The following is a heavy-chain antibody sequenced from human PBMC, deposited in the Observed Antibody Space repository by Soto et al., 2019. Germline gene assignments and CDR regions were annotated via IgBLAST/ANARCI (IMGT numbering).Heavy chain of an antibody. CDR1: GFTVSSNY. J-gene: IGHJ6*02. Sequence: GGSLRLSCSASGFTVSSNYMSWIRQAPGKGLEWVSYVSSGSSYRNYADSVRGRFTISRDNSKNTLYLQMNSLRAEDTAVYYCAKDRPSGSRPYYYGMDVWGQGTTVTVSS. D-gene: IGHD1-26*01. V-gene: IGHV3-11*06. CDR3: AKDRPSGSRPYYYGMDV. CDR2: VSSGSSYR.